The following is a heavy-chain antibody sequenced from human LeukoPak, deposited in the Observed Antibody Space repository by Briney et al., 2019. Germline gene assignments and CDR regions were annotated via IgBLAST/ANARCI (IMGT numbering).Heavy chain of an antibody. J-gene: IGHJ6*02. CDR2: IKQDGSEK. CDR3: ARLPLGEYCSSTSCYTPLYYYYGMDV. Sequence: GGSLRLSCAASGFTFSSYWKSWVRQAPGKGLEWVANIKQDGSEKYYVDSVKGRFTISRDNAKNSLYLQMNSLRAEDTAVYYCARLPLGEYCSSTSCYTPLYYYYGMDVWGQGTTVTVSS. CDR1: GFTFSSYW. V-gene: IGHV3-7*01. D-gene: IGHD2-2*02.